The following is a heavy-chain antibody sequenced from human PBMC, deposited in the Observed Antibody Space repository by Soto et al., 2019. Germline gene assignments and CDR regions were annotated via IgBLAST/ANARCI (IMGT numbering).Heavy chain of an antibody. D-gene: IGHD3-22*01. CDR1: GFTFSSYG. Sequence: TGGSLRLSCAASGFTFSSYGMHWVRQAPGKGLEWVAVISYDGSNKYHADSVKGRFTISRDNSKNTLYLQMNSLRAEDTAVYYCAKDLSYDSRAYYFDYWGQGTLVTVS. CDR2: ISYDGSNK. V-gene: IGHV3-30*18. J-gene: IGHJ4*02. CDR3: AKDLSYDSRAYYFDY.